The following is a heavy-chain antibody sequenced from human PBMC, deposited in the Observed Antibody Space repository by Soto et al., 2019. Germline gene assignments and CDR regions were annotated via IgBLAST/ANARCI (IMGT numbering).Heavy chain of an antibody. J-gene: IGHJ6*02. V-gene: IGHV3-49*04. Sequence: GSLRLSCTASGFTFVDYAISCVGQSPFKWREWVGFIRSKAYGGTTEYAASVKGRFTISRDDSKSIAYLQMNSLKTEDTAVYYCFSYYYYYGMDVWGQGTTVTVSS. CDR2: IRSKAYGGTT. CDR3: FSYYYYYGMDV. CDR1: GFTFVDYA.